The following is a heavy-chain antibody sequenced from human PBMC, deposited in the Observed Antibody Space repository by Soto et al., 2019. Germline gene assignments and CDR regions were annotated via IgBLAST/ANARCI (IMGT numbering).Heavy chain of an antibody. V-gene: IGHV3-23*01. CDR1: GFTFSSYA. D-gene: IGHD3-3*01. CDR3: AKDFEIIGFWRNFDY. J-gene: IGHJ4*02. Sequence: GGSLRLSCAASGFTFSSYAMSWVRQAPGKGLEWVSAISGSGGSTYYADSVKGRFTISRDNSKNTLYLQMNSLRAEDTAVYYCAKDFEIIGFWRNFDYWGQGTLVTVSS. CDR2: ISGSGGST.